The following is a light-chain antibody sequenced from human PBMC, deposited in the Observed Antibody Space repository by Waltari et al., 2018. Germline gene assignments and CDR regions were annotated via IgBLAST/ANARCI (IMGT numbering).Light chain of an antibody. J-gene: IGKJ2*01. CDR2: GAS. Sequence: EVVLTQPPATLSLSSGERATLSRRASQNVSRSRIALYLQKPGQAPRLLIYGASCRATDTPDRFSGSGSGTDFSLTISRVEPEDFAVYYCQQFGSSVLYTFGQGTKLEIK. CDR3: QQFGSSVLYT. V-gene: IGKV3-20*01. CDR1: QNVSRSR.